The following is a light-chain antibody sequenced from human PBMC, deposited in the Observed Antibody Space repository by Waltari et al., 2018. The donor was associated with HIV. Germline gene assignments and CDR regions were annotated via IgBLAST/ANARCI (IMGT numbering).Light chain of an antibody. V-gene: IGKV2-28*01. J-gene: IGKJ2*01. Sequence: DIVMTQSPLSLPVTPGEPAPIPCRSRQSLLPNNGYNDLDWYLQKPGQSPQLLIYLGSNRASGVPDRFSGSGSGTDFTLKISRVEAEDVGVYYCMQTLQTPRTFGQGTKLEIK. CDR1: QSLLPNNGYND. CDR3: MQTLQTPRT. CDR2: LGS.